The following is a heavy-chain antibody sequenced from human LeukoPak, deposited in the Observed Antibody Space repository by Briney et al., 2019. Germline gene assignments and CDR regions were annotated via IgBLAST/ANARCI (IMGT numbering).Heavy chain of an antibody. D-gene: IGHD3-16*01. J-gene: IGHJ4*02. V-gene: IGHV4-39*01. CDR1: GGSFSSTNYY. Sequence: SESLSLTCTVSGGSFSSTNYYWGWVRQPPGKGLEWIATNNYSGSTYYNPSLLSRVTISVDPSKNQFSLKLTSMTAADTSVYYCVRQPSTFGISPDYVDFWGQGILVIAPS. CDR3: VRQPSTFGISPDYVDF. CDR2: NNYSGST.